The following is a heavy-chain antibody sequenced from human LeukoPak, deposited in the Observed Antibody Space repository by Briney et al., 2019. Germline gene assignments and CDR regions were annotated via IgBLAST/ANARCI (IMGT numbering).Heavy chain of an antibody. V-gene: IGHV4-59*01. CDR2: IYYSGST. CDR3: ASDRGVYSSSFDY. J-gene: IGHJ4*02. Sequence: SETLSLTCTVSGVSISSYYWSWIRQPPGKGLEWIGYIYYSGSTNYNPSLKSRVTISVDTSKNQFSLKLSSVTVADTAVHYCASDRGVYSSSFDYWGQGTLVTVSS. D-gene: IGHD6-6*01. CDR1: GVSISSYY.